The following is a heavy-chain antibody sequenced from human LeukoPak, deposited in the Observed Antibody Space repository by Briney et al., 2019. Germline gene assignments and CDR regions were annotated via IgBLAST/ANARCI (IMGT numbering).Heavy chain of an antibody. J-gene: IGHJ4*02. V-gene: IGHV1-18*01. Sequence: ASVKVSCKASGGTFSSYAISWVRQAPGQGLEWMGWISAYNGNTNYAQKLQGRVTMTTDTSTSTAYVELRSLRSDDTAVYYCARESSSTPDYWGQGTLVTVSS. D-gene: IGHD6-6*01. CDR1: GGTFSSYA. CDR2: ISAYNGNT. CDR3: ARESSSTPDY.